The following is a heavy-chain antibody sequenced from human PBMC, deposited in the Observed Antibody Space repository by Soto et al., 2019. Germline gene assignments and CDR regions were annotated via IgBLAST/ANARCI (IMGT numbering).Heavy chain of an antibody. J-gene: IGHJ3*02. D-gene: IGHD2-15*01. CDR1: GGSISSSSYY. Sequence: PSETLSLTCTVSGGSISSSSYYWGWIRQPPGKGLEWIGSIYYSGSTYYNPSLKSRVTISVDTSKNQFSLKLSSVTAADTAVYYCARLTDIVVVVAATVAFDIWGQGTMVTVSS. CDR3: ARLTDIVVVVAATVAFDI. CDR2: IYYSGST. V-gene: IGHV4-39*01.